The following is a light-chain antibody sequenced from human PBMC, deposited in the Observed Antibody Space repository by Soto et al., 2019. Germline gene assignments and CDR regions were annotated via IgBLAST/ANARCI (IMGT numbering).Light chain of an antibody. J-gene: IGKJ1*01. V-gene: IGKV3-11*01. CDR3: QQRSNWWT. CDR2: DAS. CDR1: QSINIY. Sequence: EVVFTQSPATVSLSPGERATLSCRASQSINIYLAWYQQKPGQAPRLLIYDASNRATGIPARFSGSGSGTDFTLTISSLEPEDFAVYYCQQRSNWWTFGQGTKVDIK.